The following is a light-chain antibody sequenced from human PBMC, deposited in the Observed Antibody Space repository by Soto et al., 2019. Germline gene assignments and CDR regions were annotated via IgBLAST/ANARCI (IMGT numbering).Light chain of an antibody. CDR3: SSYASSSTLYV. Sequence: QSVLTQPASVSGSPGQSITISCTGTSSDVGGYNYVSWYQQHPGKAPKLMIYHVSNRPSGVSNRFSGSKSGNTASLTISGLQDEDEADYYCSSYASSSTLYVFGAGTKLTVL. CDR2: HVS. V-gene: IGLV2-14*03. J-gene: IGLJ1*01. CDR1: SSDVGGYNY.